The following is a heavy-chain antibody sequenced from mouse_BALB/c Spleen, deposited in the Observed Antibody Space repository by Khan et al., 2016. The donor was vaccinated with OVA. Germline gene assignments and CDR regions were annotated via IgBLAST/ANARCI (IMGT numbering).Heavy chain of an antibody. Sequence: QIQLVQSGPELKKPGETVRISCKASGYTFTTAGIQWVQKMPGKGLKWIGWINTHSGVPKYAEDFTGRFAFSLEISVNTAYLLITNLKNEDTATYVGARGDAGYYGHDGYAMEYWGQGTSVTVSS. J-gene: IGHJ4*01. D-gene: IGHD2-2*01. CDR2: INTHSGVP. V-gene: IGHV9-4*02. CDR3: ARGDAGYYGHDGYAMEY. CDR1: GYTFTTAG.